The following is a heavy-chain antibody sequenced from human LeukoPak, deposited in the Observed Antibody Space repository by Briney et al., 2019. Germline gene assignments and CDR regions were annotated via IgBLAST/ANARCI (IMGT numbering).Heavy chain of an antibody. Sequence: PSETLSLTCTVSGGSINSKSYYWGWIRQPPGKGLEWIANIYYSGSTYYNPSLKSRVTISVDTSQNQFSLKLSSVTAADTAVYYCARRSIGVTTVTNNWFDPWGQGTLVIVSS. CDR3: ARRSIGVTTVTNNWFDP. CDR1: GGSINSKSYY. CDR2: IYYSGST. D-gene: IGHD4-17*01. J-gene: IGHJ5*02. V-gene: IGHV4-39*01.